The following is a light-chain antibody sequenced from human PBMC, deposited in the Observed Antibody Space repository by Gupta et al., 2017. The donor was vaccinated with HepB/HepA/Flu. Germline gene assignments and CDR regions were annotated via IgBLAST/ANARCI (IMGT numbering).Light chain of an antibody. CDR2: GNS. J-gene: IGLJ2*01. CDR3: QSYDSSLKV. Sequence: QSVLTQPPSVPGAPGQRVTLPCTGSSSNIGSGYDVHWYQQLPGTAPKLLTYGNSNRPSGVPDRFSGSKSVTSASLAITGLPTEDEADYYCQSYDSSLKVFGGGTKLTVL. CDR1: SSNIGSGYD. V-gene: IGLV1-40*01.